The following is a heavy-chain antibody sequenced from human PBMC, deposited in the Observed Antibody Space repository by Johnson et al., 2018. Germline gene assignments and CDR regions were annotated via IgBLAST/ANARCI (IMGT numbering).Heavy chain of an antibody. V-gene: IGHV3-73*01. CDR2: ITMQPTGYGT. CDR3: TGRPDEFHY. CDR1: GFTLSGSA. D-gene: IGHD3-10*01. J-gene: IGHJ1*01. Sequence: EVQLLESGGGLVQPGEFPKVSCVGSGFTLSGSAMHWVRQAPGKGLEWVGRITMQPTGYGTLYAAALKGRFVVSRDNSKNTVYLEMSRQKIESKVVEYCTGRPDEFHYWGQGTLVTGSS.